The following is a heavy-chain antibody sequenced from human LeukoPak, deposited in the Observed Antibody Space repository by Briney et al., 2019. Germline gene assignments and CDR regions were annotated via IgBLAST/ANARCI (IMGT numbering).Heavy chain of an antibody. D-gene: IGHD6-19*01. Sequence: GGSLRLSCAASGFTFSSYAMSWVRQAPGKGLEWVSAISGSGGSTYYADSVKGRFTISRDNSKNTLYLQMNSLRADDTDVYYCAKLGFAWFGPVAGVFDYWGQGTLVTVS. CDR2: ISGSGGST. CDR3: AKLGFAWFGPVAGVFDY. CDR1: GFTFSSYA. V-gene: IGHV3-23*01. J-gene: IGHJ4*02.